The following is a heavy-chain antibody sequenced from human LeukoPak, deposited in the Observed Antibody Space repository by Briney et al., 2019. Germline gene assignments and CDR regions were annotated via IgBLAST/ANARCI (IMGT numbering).Heavy chain of an antibody. J-gene: IGHJ4*02. D-gene: IGHD2-2*01. V-gene: IGHV1-8*01. CDR1: GYTFTSYD. CDR2: MNPNSGNT. Sequence: ASVKVSCKASGYTFTSYDINWGRQATGQGLEWRGWMNPNSGNTGYAQKFQGRVTMTRNTSISTAYMELSSLRSEDTAVYYCASTLGYCTSSSCPDIDYWGQGTLVTVSS. CDR3: ASTLGYCTSSSCPDIDY.